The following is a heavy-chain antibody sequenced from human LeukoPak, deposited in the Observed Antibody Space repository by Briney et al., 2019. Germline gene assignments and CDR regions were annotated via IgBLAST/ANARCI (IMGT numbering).Heavy chain of an antibody. CDR3: AKDMSGGPYDFWSGPIDY. CDR2: ISWDGGST. V-gene: IGHV3-43*01. CDR1: GFTFDDYT. J-gene: IGHJ4*02. D-gene: IGHD3-3*01. Sequence: GGSLRLSCAASGFTFDDYTMHWVRQAPGKGLEWVSLISWDGGSTYYADSVKGRFTISRDNSKNSLYLQMNSLRTEDTALYYCAKDMSGGPYDFWSGPIDYWGQGTLVTVSS.